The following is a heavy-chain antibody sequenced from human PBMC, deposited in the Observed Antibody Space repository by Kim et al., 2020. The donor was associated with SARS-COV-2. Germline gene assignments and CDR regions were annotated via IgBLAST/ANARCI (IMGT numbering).Heavy chain of an antibody. CDR3: VRSGWLRFFDY. D-gene: IGHD5-12*01. Sequence: KYYADSVKGRFTISRDNSKNTLYLQMNSLRAEDTAVYYCVRSGWLRFFDYWGQGTLVTVSS. V-gene: IGHV3-30*01. CDR2: K. J-gene: IGHJ4*02.